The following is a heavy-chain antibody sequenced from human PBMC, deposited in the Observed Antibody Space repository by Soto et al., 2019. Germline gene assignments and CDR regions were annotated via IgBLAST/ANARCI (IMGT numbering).Heavy chain of an antibody. V-gene: IGHV3-7*01. CDR1: GFTFSSYW. CDR3: ASYDFWRGYYSSGGWGLDF. Sequence: EVQLVESGGGLVQPGGSLRLSCAASGFTFSSYWMSWVRQAPGKGLEWVANIKQDGSEKYYVDSVKGRFTISRDNAKNSLYMQMNSLRADDTAVYYCASYDFWRGYYSSGGWGLDFWGQGTLVTVS. D-gene: IGHD3-3*01. J-gene: IGHJ4*02. CDR2: IKQDGSEK.